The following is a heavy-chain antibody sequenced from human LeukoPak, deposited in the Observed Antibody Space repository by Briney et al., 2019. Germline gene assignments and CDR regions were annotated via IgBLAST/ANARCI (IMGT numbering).Heavy chain of an antibody. CDR1: GFTFDDYG. CDR3: AKDIRGSTSWYGLDY. D-gene: IGHD6-13*01. V-gene: IGHV3-43D*03. Sequence: GGSLRLSCAASGFTFDDYGMSWVRQAPGKGLEWVSLISWDGGSTYYADSVKGRFTISRDNSKNSLYLQMNNLRAEDTALYYCAKDIRGSTSWYGLDYWGQGTLVTVSS. J-gene: IGHJ4*02. CDR2: ISWDGGST.